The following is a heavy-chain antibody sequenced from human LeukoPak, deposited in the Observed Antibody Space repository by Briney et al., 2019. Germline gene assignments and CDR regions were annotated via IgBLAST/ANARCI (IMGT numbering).Heavy chain of an antibody. CDR1: GLIFNTYG. J-gene: IGHJ6*03. CDR3: AKNFYASGSYYYYYYMDA. V-gene: IGHV3-23*01. CDR2: ISGSGGTT. D-gene: IGHD3-10*01. Sequence: GGSLRLSCAASGLIFNTYGMNWVRQAPGKGLEWVSSISGSGGTTYYADSVKGRFTISRDNSKNTLCLQMNSLRAEDTAIYYCAKNFYASGSYYYYYYMDAWGKGTTVTISS.